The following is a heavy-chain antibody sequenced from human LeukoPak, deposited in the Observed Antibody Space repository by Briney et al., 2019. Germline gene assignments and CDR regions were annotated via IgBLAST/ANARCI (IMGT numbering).Heavy chain of an antibody. CDR2: IKQDGSEK. V-gene: IGHV3-7*03. CDR1: GFTFSSHW. D-gene: IGHD3-3*01. J-gene: IGHJ6*02. Sequence: PGGSLRLSCAASGFTFSSHWMSWVRQAPGKGLEWVANIKQDGSEKYYVDSVKGRFTISRDNAKNSLYLQMNSLRAEDTAVYYCARDERYYDFWSGYYRFEYYYYGMDVWGQGTTVTVSS. CDR3: ARDERYYDFWSGYYRFEYYYYGMDV.